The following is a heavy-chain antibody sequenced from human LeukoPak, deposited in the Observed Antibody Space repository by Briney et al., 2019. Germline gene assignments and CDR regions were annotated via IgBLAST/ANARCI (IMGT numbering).Heavy chain of an antibody. CDR3: ARGPTAMANHLDY. J-gene: IGHJ4*02. V-gene: IGHV3-66*02. CDR2: IYSGGST. CDR1: GFTVSGNY. D-gene: IGHD5-18*01. Sequence: GGSLRLSCAASGFTVSGNYMTWVGQPPAKGLEWVSVIYSGGSTYYANSVKGRFTISRDSSENTLYLQMNSLRPEDTAVYNCARGPTAMANHLDYWGQGTLCTVSS.